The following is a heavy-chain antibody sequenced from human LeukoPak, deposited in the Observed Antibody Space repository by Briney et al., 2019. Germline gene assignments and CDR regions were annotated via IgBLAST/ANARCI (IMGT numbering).Heavy chain of an antibody. CDR2: IKQDGSEK. CDR3: ARAPGEGWFDP. V-gene: IGHV3-7*01. CDR1: GFTFSSYW. D-gene: IGHD4-17*01. Sequence: PGGSLRLSCAASGFTFSSYWMSWVRQAPGKGLEWVASIKQDGSEKYYVDSVKGRFTISRDNAKNSLYLQMNSLRAEGTALYYCARAPGEGWFDPWGQGTLVTV. J-gene: IGHJ5*02.